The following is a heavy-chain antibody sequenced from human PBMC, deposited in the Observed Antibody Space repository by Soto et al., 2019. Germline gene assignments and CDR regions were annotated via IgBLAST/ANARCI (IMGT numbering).Heavy chain of an antibody. CDR1: GFTFSSYA. Sequence: QVQLVESGGGVVQPGRSLRLSCAASGFTFSSYAMHWVRQAPGKGQEWVAVISYDGSNKYYADSVKGRFTISRDNSKNTLYLQMNSLRAEDTAVYYCARGVVQQLGHYFDYWGQGTLVTVSS. D-gene: IGHD6-6*01. CDR3: ARGVVQQLGHYFDY. V-gene: IGHV3-30-3*01. J-gene: IGHJ4*02. CDR2: ISYDGSNK.